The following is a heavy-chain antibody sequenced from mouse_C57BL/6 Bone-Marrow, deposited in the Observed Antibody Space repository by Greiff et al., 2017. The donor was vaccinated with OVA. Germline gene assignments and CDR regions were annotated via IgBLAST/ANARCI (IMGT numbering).Heavy chain of an antibody. J-gene: IGHJ2*01. CDR2: ISDGGSYT. V-gene: IGHV5-4*01. CDR1: GFTFSSYA. Sequence: EVKVVESGGGLVKPGGSLKLSCAASGFTFSSYAMSWVRQTPEKRLEWVATISDGGSYTYYPDNVKGRFTIYRDNAKNNLYLQMSQLKSEDTAMYYCARDRWDSFDYWGQGTTLTVSS. CDR3: ARDRWDSFDY. D-gene: IGHD4-1*01.